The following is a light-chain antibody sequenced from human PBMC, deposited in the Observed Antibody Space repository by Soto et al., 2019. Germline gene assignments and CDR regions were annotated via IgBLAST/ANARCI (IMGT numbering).Light chain of an antibody. CDR3: QQYENIPT. Sequence: DIQMTQSPSSLSASVGDRVTITCQASQNISNYLNWCQPXPGRAPKVLIYDASNLEAGVPSRFRGSGSGTDFTFTISRLQPEDIATYYCQQYENIPTFGQGTRLEIK. V-gene: IGKV1-33*01. CDR2: DAS. CDR1: QNISNY. J-gene: IGKJ5*01.